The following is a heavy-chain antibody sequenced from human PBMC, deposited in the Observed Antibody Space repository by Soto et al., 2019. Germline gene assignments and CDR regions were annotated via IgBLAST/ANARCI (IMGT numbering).Heavy chain of an antibody. CDR3: VRRHVSATGIDWFDP. J-gene: IGHJ5*02. CDR2: INAANGDT. V-gene: IGHV1-3*01. Sequence: ASVNGSWKSSGYTFTSYCIHWVRQAPGQRLEWMGWINAANGDTKYSPKFQGRVTITRDTSASTAYMELSSLRSEDTAVYYCVRRHVSATGIDWFDPWGQGTLVTVSS. CDR1: GYTFTSYC. D-gene: IGHD6-13*01.